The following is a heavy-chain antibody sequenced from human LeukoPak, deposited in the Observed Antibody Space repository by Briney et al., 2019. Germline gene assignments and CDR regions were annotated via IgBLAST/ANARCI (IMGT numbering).Heavy chain of an antibody. Sequence: GGSLRLSCAASGFTFSNFWMHWVRQAPGKGLVWVSRINSDGSDTSYADSVKGRLTISRDNAKNTLYLQMNSLRAADTAIYYCVGGYDPHYWGQGTLVTVSS. CDR1: GFTFSNFW. D-gene: IGHD2-8*02. CDR2: INSDGSDT. CDR3: VGGYDPHY. V-gene: IGHV3-74*01. J-gene: IGHJ4*02.